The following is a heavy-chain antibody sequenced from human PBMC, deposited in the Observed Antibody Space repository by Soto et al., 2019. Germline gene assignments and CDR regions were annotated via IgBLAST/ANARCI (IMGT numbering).Heavy chain of an antibody. CDR3: AKEGSDYDILTGSGYYGMDV. Sequence: QVQLVESGGGVVQPGRSLRRSCAASGFTFSSYGMHWVRQAPGKGLEWVAVVSYDGSYKNYADSVKGRFTISRDNSKNTLYLQMNSLRAEDTAVYYCAKEGSDYDILTGSGYYGMDVWGQGTTVTVSS. J-gene: IGHJ6*02. D-gene: IGHD3-9*01. V-gene: IGHV3-30*18. CDR1: GFTFSSYG. CDR2: VSYDGSYK.